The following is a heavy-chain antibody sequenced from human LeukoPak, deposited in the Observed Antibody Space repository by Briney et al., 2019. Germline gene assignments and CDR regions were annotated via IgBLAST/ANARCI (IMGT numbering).Heavy chain of an antibody. Sequence: SETLSLTCTVSGGSISSYYWSWIRQPPGKGLEWIGYIYYSGSTNYNPSLKSRVTISVDTSKSQFSLKLSSVTAADTAVYYCAKVIGSSGYSGYYYYGMDVWGQGTTVTVSS. D-gene: IGHD3-22*01. CDR2: IYYSGST. J-gene: IGHJ6*02. CDR3: AKVIGSSGYSGYYYYGMDV. V-gene: IGHV4-59*01. CDR1: GGSISSYY.